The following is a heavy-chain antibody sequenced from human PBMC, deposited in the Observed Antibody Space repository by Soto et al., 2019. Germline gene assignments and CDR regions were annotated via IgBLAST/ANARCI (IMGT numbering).Heavy chain of an antibody. V-gene: IGHV3-23*01. D-gene: IGHD3-22*01. CDR2: ISGSGGST. CDR3: AKDYYYDSSGYYMPRAEYFQH. CDR1: GFTFSSYA. Sequence: PGGSLRLSCAASGFTFSSYAMSWVRQAPGKGLEWVSAISGSGGSTYYADSVKGRFTISRDNSKNTLYLQMNSLRAEDTAVYYCAKDYYYDSSGYYMPRAEYFQHWGQGTLVTVSS. J-gene: IGHJ1*01.